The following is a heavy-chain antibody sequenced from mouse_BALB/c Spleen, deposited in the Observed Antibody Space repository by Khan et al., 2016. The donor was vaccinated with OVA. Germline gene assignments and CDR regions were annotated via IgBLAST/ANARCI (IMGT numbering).Heavy chain of an antibody. J-gene: IGHJ2*01. V-gene: IGHV3-2*02. CDR3: ARSIMAN. Sequence: EVKLQESGPGLVKPSQSLSLTCTVTGYSITSDYAWNWIRQFPGNKLEWMGYISYSGSTCYNPSLKSRISITRDTSKNQFFLQLNSVTTEDTATYYCARSIMANWGQGTTLTVSS. CDR1: GYSITSDYA. CDR2: ISYSGST.